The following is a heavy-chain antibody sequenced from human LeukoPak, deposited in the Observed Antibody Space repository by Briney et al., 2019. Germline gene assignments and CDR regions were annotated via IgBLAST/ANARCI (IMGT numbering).Heavy chain of an antibody. CDR2: ISGSGGST. J-gene: IGHJ4*02. Sequence: PGGSLRLSCAASGFTFSSYAMSWVRQAPGKGLEWVSAISGSGGSTYYADSVKGRFTISRDNSKNTLYLQMNSLRAEDTAVYYCAILVVPAAIQSPYFDYRGQGTLVTVSS. CDR3: AILVVPAAIQSPYFDY. V-gene: IGHV3-23*01. D-gene: IGHD2-2*01. CDR1: GFTFSSYA.